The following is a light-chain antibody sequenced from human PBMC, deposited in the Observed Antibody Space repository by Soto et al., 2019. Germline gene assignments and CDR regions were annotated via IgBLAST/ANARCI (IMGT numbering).Light chain of an antibody. V-gene: IGLV1-51*02. CDR1: SSNIGNNY. CDR3: GTWDSSLSGGRVV. Sequence: QSVLRQPPSVSAAPGQMVTISCSGSSSNIGNNYVSWYQQLPGTAPKLLIFENNQRPSGIPDRFSGSKSGTSATLGITGLQTGDEAHYYCGTWDSSLSGGRVVFGGGTQLTVL. J-gene: IGLJ2*01. CDR2: ENN.